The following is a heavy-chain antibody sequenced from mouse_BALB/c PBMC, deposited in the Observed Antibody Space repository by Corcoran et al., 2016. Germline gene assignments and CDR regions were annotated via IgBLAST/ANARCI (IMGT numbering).Heavy chain of an antibody. CDR1: GYTFTPAG. V-gene: IGHV9-4*02. D-gene: IGHD1-1*01. CDR2: INTHSGVP. CDR3: ARSPITTVVEGDVDY. Sequence: QIPLVQSGPELKKPGETVRISCKASGYTFTPAGLQWVHMMPGKGLKLIGWINTHSGVPKYAEDFKGRFAFSLETTASTAYLQISNLKNEDTATYFCARSPITTVVEGDVDYWGQGTTLTVSS. J-gene: IGHJ2*01.